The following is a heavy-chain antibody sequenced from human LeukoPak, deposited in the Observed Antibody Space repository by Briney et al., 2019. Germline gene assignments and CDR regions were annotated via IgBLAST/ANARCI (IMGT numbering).Heavy chain of an antibody. CDR1: GFTFDDYD. Sequence: GGSLKLSCAASGFTFDDYDLSWVRQAPGKGLEWVSGIKWNAVTTSYADSVKGRFTISRHNDKNSLYLQMNSLRAEDTAVYYCARDHSVYFDYWGQGTLVTVSS. D-gene: IGHD5/OR15-5a*01. J-gene: IGHJ4*02. V-gene: IGHV3-20*04. CDR2: IKWNAVTT. CDR3: ARDHSVYFDY.